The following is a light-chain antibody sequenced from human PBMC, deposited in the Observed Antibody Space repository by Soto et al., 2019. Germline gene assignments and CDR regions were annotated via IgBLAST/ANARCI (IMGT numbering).Light chain of an antibody. V-gene: IGKV3D-20*02. CDR3: QQRRSWPRA. CDR1: QSVSSSY. J-gene: IGKJ1*01. CDR2: GAS. Sequence: EIVLTQSPGTLSLSPGERATLSCRASQSVSSSYLAWYQQKPGQAPRLLIYGASTRATGIPARFSGSGSGTDFTLTISSLEPEDFAVYYCQQRRSWPRAFGQGTKVDIK.